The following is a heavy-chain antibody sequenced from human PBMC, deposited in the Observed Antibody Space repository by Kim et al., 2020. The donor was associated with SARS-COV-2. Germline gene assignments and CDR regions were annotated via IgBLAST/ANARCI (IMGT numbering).Heavy chain of an antibody. V-gene: IGHV3-21*01. D-gene: IGHD6-6*01. CDR3: ARELVEWYSSSSVYYGMDV. CDR2: ISSSSSYI. Sequence: GGSLRLSCAASGFTFSSYSMNWVRQAPGKGLEWVSSISSSSSYIYYADSVKGRFTISRDNAKNSLYLQMNSLRAEDTAVYYCARELVEWYSSSSVYYGMDVWGQGTTVTVSS. CDR1: GFTFSSYS. J-gene: IGHJ6*02.